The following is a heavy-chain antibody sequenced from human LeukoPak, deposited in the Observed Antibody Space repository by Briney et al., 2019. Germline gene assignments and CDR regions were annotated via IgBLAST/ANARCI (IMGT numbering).Heavy chain of an antibody. V-gene: IGHV3-48*01. Sequence: GGSLRLSCAASGFTFSSYSMNWVRQAPGKGLEWVSYISSRSATIYYADSVKGRFTISRDNAKNSLYLQMNSLRPDDTAIYFCARQEARNYYYEGLDYWGQGSLVTDSS. CDR2: ISSRSATI. CDR1: GFTFSSYS. CDR3: ARQEARNYYYEGLDY. D-gene: IGHD3-22*01. J-gene: IGHJ4*02.